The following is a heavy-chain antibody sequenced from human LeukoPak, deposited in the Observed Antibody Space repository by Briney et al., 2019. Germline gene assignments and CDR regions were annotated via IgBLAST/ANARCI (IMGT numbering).Heavy chain of an antibody. CDR1: GGSISSVDYY. CDR3: ARGGSYSMY. D-gene: IGHD3-22*01. Sequence: SETLSLICTVSGGSISSVDYYWSWIRQPPGKGLEWIGYIYYSGNTYYNPSLKSRLTISLDTSKNQFSLRLSSVTAADTAVYYCARGGSYSMYWGQGTLVTVSS. J-gene: IGHJ4*02. V-gene: IGHV4-30-4*01. CDR2: IYYSGNT.